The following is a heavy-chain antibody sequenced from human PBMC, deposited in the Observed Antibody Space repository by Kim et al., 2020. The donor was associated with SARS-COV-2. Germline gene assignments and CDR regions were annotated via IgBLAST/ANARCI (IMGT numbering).Heavy chain of an antibody. V-gene: IGHV4-34*01. CDR3: ARGPRPNSGSFNY. CDR2: INHSGST. D-gene: IGHD6-6*01. CDR1: GGSFSGYY. Sequence: SETLSLTCAVYGGSFSGYYWSWIRQPPGKGLEWIGEINHSGSTNYNPSLKSRVTISVDTSKNQFSLKLSSVTAADTAVYYCARGPRPNSGSFNYWGQGT. J-gene: IGHJ4*02.